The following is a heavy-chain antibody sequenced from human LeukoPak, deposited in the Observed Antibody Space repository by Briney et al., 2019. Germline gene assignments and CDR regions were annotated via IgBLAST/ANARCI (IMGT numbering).Heavy chain of an antibody. CDR3: ARPFKDTTVTSGSDY. V-gene: IGHV4-38-2*01. D-gene: IGHD4-17*01. J-gene: IGHJ4*02. CDR2: VHHSGTA. Sequence: PSETLSLTCAVSGYSISSCYYWGWIRQPPERGRELIGSVHHSGTAYYNPSPKSRVTIPVDTSKNQFSLNLSSVTAADTAVYYCARPFKDTTVTSGSDYWGQGTLVTVSS. CDR1: GYSISSCYY.